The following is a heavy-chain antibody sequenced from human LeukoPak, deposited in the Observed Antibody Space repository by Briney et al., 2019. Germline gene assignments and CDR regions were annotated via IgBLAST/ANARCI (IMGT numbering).Heavy chain of an antibody. CDR2: MNPNSGNT. Sequence: ASVKVSCKASGYTFTSYDINWVRQATGQGLEWMGWMNPNSGNTGYAQKLQGRVTMTTDTSTSTAYMELRSLRSDDTAVYYCARGRESSFDYWGQGTLVTVSS. J-gene: IGHJ4*02. D-gene: IGHD3-10*01. V-gene: IGHV1-8*01. CDR3: ARGRESSFDY. CDR1: GYTFTSYD.